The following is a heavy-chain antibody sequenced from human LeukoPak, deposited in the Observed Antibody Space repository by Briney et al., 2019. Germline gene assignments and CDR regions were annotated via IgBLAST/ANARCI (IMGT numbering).Heavy chain of an antibody. CDR3: ALLRYFDWSYGMDV. D-gene: IGHD3-9*01. CDR2: IYSGGST. CDR1: GFTVSSNY. V-gene: IGHV3-53*04. J-gene: IGHJ6*02. Sequence: GGSLRLSCAASGFTVSSNYMSWVRQAPGMGLEWVSVIYSGGSTYYADSVKGRFTISRHNSKNTLYLQMNSLRAEDTAVYYCALLRYFDWSYGMDVWGQGTTVTVSS.